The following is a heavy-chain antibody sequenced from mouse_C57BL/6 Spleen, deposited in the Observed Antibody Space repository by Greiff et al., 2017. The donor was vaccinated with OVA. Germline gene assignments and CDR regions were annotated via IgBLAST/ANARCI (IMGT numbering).Heavy chain of an antibody. V-gene: IGHV1-62-2*01. D-gene: IGHD4-1*01. J-gene: IGHJ2*01. CDR2: FYPGSGSI. CDR1: GYTFTEYT. Sequence: VQLQQSGAELVKPGASVKLSCKASGYTFTEYTIHWVKQRPGQGLEWIGWFYPGSGSIKYNEKFKDKATLTADKSSSTVYMELSRLTSETSAVYFVAGLEERETGTAYSDYWGQGTTLTVSS. CDR3: AGLEERETGTAYSDY.